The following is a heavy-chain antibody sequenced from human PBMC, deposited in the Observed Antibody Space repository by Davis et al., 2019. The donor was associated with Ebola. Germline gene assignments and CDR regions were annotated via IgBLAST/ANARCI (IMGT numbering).Heavy chain of an antibody. V-gene: IGHV3-74*01. J-gene: IGHJ4*02. CDR3: ARVGYSTEFDY. D-gene: IGHD4-11*01. Sequence: HTGGSLRLSCAASGFTFSSYWMHWVRQAPGKGLVWVSRINSDGSSTSYADSVKGRFTISRDNAKNTLYLQMNSLRAEDTAVYYCARVGYSTEFDYWGQGTLVTVSS. CDR1: GFTFSSYW. CDR2: INSDGSST.